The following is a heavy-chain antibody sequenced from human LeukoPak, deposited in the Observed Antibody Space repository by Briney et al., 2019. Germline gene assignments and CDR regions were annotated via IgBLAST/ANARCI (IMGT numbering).Heavy chain of an antibody. CDR3: ARGRSITIFGVVIDAFDI. D-gene: IGHD3-3*01. J-gene: IGHJ3*02. CDR2: ISPYNGST. CDR1: GDTFTKYG. Sequence: ASVKVSCKASGDTFTKYGISWMRQAPGQGLEWMGWISPYNGSTIYAQHLQGRVTMTADTSTITAHMELRSLRSDDTAVYYCARGRSITIFGVVIDAFDIWGQGTMVTVSS. V-gene: IGHV1-18*01.